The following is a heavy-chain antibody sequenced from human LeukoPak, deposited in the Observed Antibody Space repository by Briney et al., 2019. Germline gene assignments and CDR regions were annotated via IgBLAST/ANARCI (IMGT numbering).Heavy chain of an antibody. Sequence: ASVKVSCKASGYTFTSYYTHWVRQAPGQGLEWMGIINPSGGSTSYAQKFQGRVTMTRDMSTSTVYMELSSLRSEDTAVYYCARDGGTVPYDYWGQGTLVTVSS. CDR2: INPSGGST. CDR1: GYTFTSYY. D-gene: IGHD3-16*01. J-gene: IGHJ4*02. V-gene: IGHV1-46*01. CDR3: ARDGGTVPYDY.